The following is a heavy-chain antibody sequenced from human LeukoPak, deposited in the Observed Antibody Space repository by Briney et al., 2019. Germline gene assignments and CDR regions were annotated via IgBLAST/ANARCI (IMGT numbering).Heavy chain of an antibody. CDR3: ARETGYSSSWPLAY. Sequence: GGSLRLSCAASGFTFSSYAMHWVSQAPGKGPEWVAYLSYDGSTKHYADSVKGRFTISRDDSTNTLYLQMNSLRAEDTSVYYCARETGYSSSWPLAYWGQGTLVTVSS. V-gene: IGHV3-30-3*01. CDR2: LSYDGSTK. D-gene: IGHD6-13*01. J-gene: IGHJ4*02. CDR1: GFTFSSYA.